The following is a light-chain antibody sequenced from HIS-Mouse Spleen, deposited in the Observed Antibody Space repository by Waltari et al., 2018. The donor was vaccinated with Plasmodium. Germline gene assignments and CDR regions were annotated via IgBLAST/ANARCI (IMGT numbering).Light chain of an antibody. CDR3: YSTDSSGNHRV. J-gene: IGLJ3*02. CDR2: GDS. Sequence: SYELTQPPSVSASPGQTARITCPADALPKKYANWYQHKSGQAPVLVIHGDSKRPSGIPERFSGSSSGTMATLTISGAQVEDEADYYCYSTDSSGNHRVFGGGTKLTVL. CDR1: ALPKKY. V-gene: IGLV3-10*01.